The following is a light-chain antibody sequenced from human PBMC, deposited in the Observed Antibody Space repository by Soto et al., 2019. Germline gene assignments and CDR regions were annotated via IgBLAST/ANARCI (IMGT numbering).Light chain of an antibody. V-gene: IGLV2-14*01. CDR3: ISYTVSRSYV. CDR1: SSDIGAYDH. CDR2: SVS. Sequence: QSVLTQPASVSGSPGQSITISCSGTSSDIGAYDHVAWFQQFPGKTPKLIIYSVSNRPSGVSYRFSGSKSGNTASLTISGLQAEDEADYYCISYTVSRSYVFGTGT. J-gene: IGLJ1*01.